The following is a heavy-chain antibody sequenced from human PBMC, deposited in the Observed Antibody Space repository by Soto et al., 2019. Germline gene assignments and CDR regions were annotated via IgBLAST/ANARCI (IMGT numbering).Heavy chain of an antibody. J-gene: IGHJ4*02. CDR3: ARAKEWSSFDY. D-gene: IGHD3-3*01. CDR1: GFSLSDYG. V-gene: IGHV3-33*01. CDR2: IYSDGSNK. Sequence: GGSLRLSCAASGFSLSDYGMHWVRQAPGKGLEWVAIIYSDGSNKYYADSVKGRFTISRDSSMNTLYLKMNSLRAEDTAVYYCARAKEWSSFDYWGQGTLVTVSS.